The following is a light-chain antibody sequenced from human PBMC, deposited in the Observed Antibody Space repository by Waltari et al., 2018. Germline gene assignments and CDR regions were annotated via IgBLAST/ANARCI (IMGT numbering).Light chain of an antibody. Sequence: QSALTQPASVSGSPGQSITISCTGTSSDVGGYNLVSWHQQHPGKAPKLIIYEVSNRPAGVSNRFSGSKSVKPASLTISGLQAEDEADYYCTSYITTRGDWVFGGGTKLTVL. CDR2: EVS. V-gene: IGLV2-14*01. CDR1: SSDVGGYNL. J-gene: IGLJ3*02. CDR3: TSYITTRGDWV.